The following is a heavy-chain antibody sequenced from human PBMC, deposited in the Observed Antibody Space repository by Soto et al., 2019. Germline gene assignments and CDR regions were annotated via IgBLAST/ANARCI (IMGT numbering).Heavy chain of an antibody. CDR2: IIPILGIA. J-gene: IGHJ6*03. D-gene: IGHD4-17*01. Sequence: QVQLVQSGAEVKKPGSSVKVSCKASGGTFSSYTISWVRQAPGQGLEWMGRIIPILGIANYAQKFQGRVTITADKSTSTAYMELSSLRSEDTAVYYCARNYGDYGDPYYYYMDVWGKGTTVTVSS. CDR3: ARNYGDYGDPYYYYMDV. CDR1: GGTFSSYT. V-gene: IGHV1-69*02.